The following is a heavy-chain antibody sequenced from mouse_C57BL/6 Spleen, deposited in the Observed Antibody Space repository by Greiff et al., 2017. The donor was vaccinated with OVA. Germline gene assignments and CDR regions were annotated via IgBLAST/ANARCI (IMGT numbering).Heavy chain of an antibody. V-gene: IGHV1-26*01. CDR1: GYTFTDYY. J-gene: IGHJ4*01. Sequence: VQLQQSGPELVKPGASVKISCKASGYTFTDYYMNWVKQSHGKSLEWIGDINPNNGGTSYNQKFKGKATLTVDKSSSTAYMELRSLTSEDSAVYYCARRGIYDGYYRAMDYWGQGTSVTVSS. D-gene: IGHD2-3*01. CDR2: INPNNGGT. CDR3: ARRGIYDGYYRAMDY.